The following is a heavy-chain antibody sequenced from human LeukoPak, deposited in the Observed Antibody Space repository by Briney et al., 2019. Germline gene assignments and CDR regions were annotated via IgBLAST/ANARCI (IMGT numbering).Heavy chain of an antibody. D-gene: IGHD6-19*01. Sequence: SETLSLTCTVSGGSISSYYWSWIRQPPGKGLEWIGYIYYSGSTNYNPSLKSRVTISVDTSKNQFSLKLSSVTAADTAVYYCARGVSSGWYPYYFDYWGQGTLVTVSS. CDR3: ARGVSSGWYPYYFDY. CDR2: IYYSGST. CDR1: GGSISSYY. V-gene: IGHV4-59*01. J-gene: IGHJ4*02.